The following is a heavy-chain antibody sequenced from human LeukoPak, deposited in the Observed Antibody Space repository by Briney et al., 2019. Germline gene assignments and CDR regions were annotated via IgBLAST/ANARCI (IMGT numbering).Heavy chain of an antibody. CDR3: ARLGITTISAQRDFFDY. J-gene: IGHJ4*02. Sequence: GESLKISCKGSGYSFTSYGIGWVRQVPGKGLEWSGVIYSGDSDTRYGPSFQGQFTISPDKSISHAYLQWSSLKASDTAMYYCARLGITTISAQRDFFDYWGQGTLVTVSS. V-gene: IGHV5-51*01. CDR2: IYSGDSDT. D-gene: IGHD3-22*01. CDR1: GYSFTSYG.